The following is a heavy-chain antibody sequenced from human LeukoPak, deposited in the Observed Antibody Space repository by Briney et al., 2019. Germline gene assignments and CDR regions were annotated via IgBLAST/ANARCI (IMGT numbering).Heavy chain of an antibody. CDR2: INHSGST. D-gene: IGHD3-22*01. CDR3: ARGSDYYDSSGYYPAFDY. J-gene: IGHJ4*02. Sequence: KSSETLSLTCAVYGGSFSGYYWSWIRQPPGKGLEWIGEINHSGSTNYNPSLKSRVTISVDTSKNQFSLKLSSVTAADTAVYYCARGSDYYDSSGYYPAFDYWGQGTLVTVSS. CDR1: GGSFSGYY. V-gene: IGHV4-34*01.